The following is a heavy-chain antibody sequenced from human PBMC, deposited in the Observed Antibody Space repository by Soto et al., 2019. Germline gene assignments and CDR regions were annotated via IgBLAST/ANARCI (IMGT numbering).Heavy chain of an antibody. CDR2: MSYNGFT. V-gene: IGHV4-59*08. Sequence: SETLSLTCTVSGCSISSYYCSWFRQPPGQGLEWIGYMSYNGFTRYNPSLRSRVTISLDTPKNQFSLNLNSVTAADTALYYCARQGFGELHGLVDVWGQGTTVTVSS. CDR3: ARQGFGELHGLVDV. J-gene: IGHJ6*02. CDR1: GCSISSYY. D-gene: IGHD3-10*01.